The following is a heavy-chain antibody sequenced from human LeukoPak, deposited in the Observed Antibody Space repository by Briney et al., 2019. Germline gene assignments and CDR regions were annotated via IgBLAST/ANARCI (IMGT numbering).Heavy chain of an antibody. CDR2: ISGSGGST. Sequence: PGGSLRLSCAASGFTFSSYAMSWVRQAPGKGLEWVSAISGSGGSTYYADSVKGRFTISRDNSKNTLYLQMNSLRAEDTAVYYCAKVSRYCSSTSCPNDPSALNFDYWGQGTLVTVSS. CDR1: GFTFSSYA. V-gene: IGHV3-23*01. CDR3: AKVSRYCSSTSCPNDPSALNFDY. J-gene: IGHJ4*02. D-gene: IGHD2-2*01.